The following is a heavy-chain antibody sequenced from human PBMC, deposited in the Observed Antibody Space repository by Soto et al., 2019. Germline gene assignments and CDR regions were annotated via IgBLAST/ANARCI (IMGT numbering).Heavy chain of an antibody. J-gene: IGHJ4*02. CDR2: ISYDGSNK. D-gene: IGHD3-22*01. V-gene: IGHV3-30-3*01. Sequence: QVQLVESGGGVVQPWRSLRLSCAASGFTFSSYTMHWVRQAPGKGLEWVALISYDGSNKYYADSVKGRFTISRDNSKNTLYLQMNSLRAEDTAVYYCARDPSIVVVITTYLDYWGQGTLVTVSS. CDR1: GFTFSSYT. CDR3: ARDPSIVVVITTYLDY.